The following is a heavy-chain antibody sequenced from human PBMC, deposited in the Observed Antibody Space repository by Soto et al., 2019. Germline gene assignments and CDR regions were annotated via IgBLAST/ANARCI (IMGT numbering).Heavy chain of an antibody. D-gene: IGHD5-18*01. Sequence: GASVKVSCKASGGTFSSYAISWVRQAPGQGLEWMGGIIPIFGTANYAQKFQGRVTITADESTSTAYMELSSLRSEDTAVYYCAEWIQLDYGMDVWGQGTTVTVSS. V-gene: IGHV1-69*13. CDR1: GGTFSSYA. J-gene: IGHJ6*02. CDR3: AEWIQLDYGMDV. CDR2: IIPIFGTA.